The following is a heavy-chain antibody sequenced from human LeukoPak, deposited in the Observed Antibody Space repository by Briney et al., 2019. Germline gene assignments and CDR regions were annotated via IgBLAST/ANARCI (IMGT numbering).Heavy chain of an antibody. V-gene: IGHV3-30*18. J-gene: IGHJ4*02. CDR1: GFTFSNYG. D-gene: IGHD6-13*01. Sequence: GRSLRLSCAASGFTFSNYGMHWVRQAPGKGLEWVAVISYDGSNKYYADSVKGRFTISRDNSKNALYLQMNSLRAEDTAVYYCAKDQQVPAAGTWGSIDYWGQGTLVTVSS. CDR3: AKDQQVPAAGTWGSIDY. CDR2: ISYDGSNK.